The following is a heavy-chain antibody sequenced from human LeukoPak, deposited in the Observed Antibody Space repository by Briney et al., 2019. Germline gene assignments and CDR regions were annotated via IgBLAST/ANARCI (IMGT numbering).Heavy chain of an antibody. J-gene: IGHJ4*02. D-gene: IGHD1-20*01. V-gene: IGHV3-23*01. CDR3: AYRNNFEY. Sequence: GGSLRLSCAASEFTFSNYAMNWVRQAPGKGLEWVSGISGGGGSTYYADSVKGRFTISRDNSKNTLYLQMDNLRAEDTAIYYCAYRNNFEYRGQGALVTVSS. CDR1: EFTFSNYA. CDR2: ISGGGGST.